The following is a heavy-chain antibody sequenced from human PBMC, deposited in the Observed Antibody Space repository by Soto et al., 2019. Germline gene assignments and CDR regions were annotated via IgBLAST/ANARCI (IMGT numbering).Heavy chain of an antibody. J-gene: IGHJ4*02. V-gene: IGHV2-5*02. Sequence: QITLKESGPTLVKPTQTLTLTCTFSGFSFSINGVAVGWIRQPPGQAPEWLALIYWDDDQRYNPSLKNRLTITKDTSRNQVVLTMTNMDPVDTATYYCAHKRDVSRGFKYWGQGTLVTVSS. CDR3: AHKRDVSRGFKY. CDR1: GFSFSINGVA. D-gene: IGHD3-10*01. CDR2: IYWDDDQ.